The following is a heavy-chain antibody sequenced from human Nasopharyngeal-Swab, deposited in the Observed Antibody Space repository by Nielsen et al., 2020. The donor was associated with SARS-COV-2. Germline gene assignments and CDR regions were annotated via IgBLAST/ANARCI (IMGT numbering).Heavy chain of an antibody. CDR1: GFTFSSHW. CDR3: AVTSYSDSSAYYQFDY. CDR2: INSDGSST. D-gene: IGHD3-22*01. J-gene: IGHJ4*02. V-gene: IGHV3-74*01. Sequence: GESLKISCAASGFTFSSHWMHWVRQAPGKGLVWVSRINSDGSSTTYAGSVKGRFTISRDNSKNTLYLQMNSLRAEDTAVYYCAVTSYSDSSAYYQFDYWGQGTLVTVSS.